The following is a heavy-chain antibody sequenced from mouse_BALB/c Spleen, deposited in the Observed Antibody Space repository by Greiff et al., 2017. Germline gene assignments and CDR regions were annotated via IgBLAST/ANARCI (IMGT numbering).Heavy chain of an antibody. Sequence: EVQVVESGGGLVKPGGSLKLSCAASGFTFSSYAMSWVRQTPEKRLEWVASISSGGSTYYPDSVKGRFTISRDNAKNTLYLQMSSLKSEGTAMYYCTREDWDYWGQGTTLTVSS. CDR3: TREDWDY. J-gene: IGHJ2*01. CDR2: ISSGGST. V-gene: IGHV5-6-4*01. CDR1: GFTFSSYA.